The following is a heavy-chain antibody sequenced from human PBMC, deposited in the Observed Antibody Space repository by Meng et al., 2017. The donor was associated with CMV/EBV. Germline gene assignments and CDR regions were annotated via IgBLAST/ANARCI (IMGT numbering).Heavy chain of an antibody. J-gene: IGHJ4*02. Sequence: GSLRLSCTVSGGSVSSGSYYWSWIRQPPGKGLEWIGYIYYSRSTNYNPSLKSRVTISVDTSKNQFSLKLSSVTAADTAVYYCARSGVGVRWGQGTLVTVSS. CDR2: IYYSRST. CDR3: ARSGVGVR. V-gene: IGHV4-61*01. D-gene: IGHD3-10*01. CDR1: GGSVSSGSYY.